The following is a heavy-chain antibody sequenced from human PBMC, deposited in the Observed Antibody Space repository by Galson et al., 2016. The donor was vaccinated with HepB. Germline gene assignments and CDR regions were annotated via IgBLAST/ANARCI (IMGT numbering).Heavy chain of an antibody. D-gene: IGHD1-26*01. CDR3: AHRRGSGSPWAYGAFDI. Sequence: PALVKPTQTLTLTCTFSGFSLSTTGVGVGWIRQPPGKALEWLAIKYWDDDKYYNPSLKTRLIITKDTSKNQVVLTMTNMDPVDTATYYCAHRRGSGSPWAYGAFDIWGQGTMVTVSS. CDR1: GFSLSTTGVG. J-gene: IGHJ3*02. CDR2: KYWDDDK. V-gene: IGHV2-5*02.